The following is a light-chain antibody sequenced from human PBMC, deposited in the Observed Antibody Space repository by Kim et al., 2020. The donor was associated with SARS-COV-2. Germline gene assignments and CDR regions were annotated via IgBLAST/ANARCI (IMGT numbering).Light chain of an antibody. J-gene: IGLJ3*02. V-gene: IGLV1-44*01. CDR3: GTWDDTLNGWL. Sequence: GQRVTFSCSGSSSNIGSNSVTWYRQLPGTAPKLLIYANDKRPSEVPDRFSGSKSGTSASLAISGLQSEDEADYYCGTWDDTLNGWLFGGGTKLTVL. CDR2: AND. CDR1: SSNIGSNS.